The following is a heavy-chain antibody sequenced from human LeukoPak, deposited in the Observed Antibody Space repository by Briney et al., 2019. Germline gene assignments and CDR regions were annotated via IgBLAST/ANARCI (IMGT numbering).Heavy chain of an antibody. CDR2: IYYSVTT. D-gene: IGHD3-10*01. CDR1: GDSIRSGDYY. V-gene: IGHV4-30-4*01. CDR3: ARVETSYYGSGTYEDWFDP. Sequence: SQTLSLTCTVSGDSIRSGDYYWSWIRHPPGKGLEWIGYIYYSVTTYYNPSLKSRVTIEVDTSKNQFSLRLSSVTAADTAVYYCARVETSYYGSGTYEDWFDPWGQGTLVIVSS. J-gene: IGHJ5*02.